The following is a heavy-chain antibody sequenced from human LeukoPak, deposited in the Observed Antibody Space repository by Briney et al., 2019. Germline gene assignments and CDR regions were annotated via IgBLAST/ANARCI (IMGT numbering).Heavy chain of an antibody. V-gene: IGHV4-34*01. CDR1: GGSFSGYY. CDR2: INHSGST. Sequence: SETLSLTCAVYGGSFSGYYWSWIRQPPGGGLEWIGEINHSGSTNYNPSLKSRVTISVDTSKNQFFLKLSSVTAADTAVYYCASFTSIAAAGGGMDVWGKGTTVTVSS. D-gene: IGHD6-13*01. J-gene: IGHJ6*04. CDR3: ASFTSIAAAGGGMDV.